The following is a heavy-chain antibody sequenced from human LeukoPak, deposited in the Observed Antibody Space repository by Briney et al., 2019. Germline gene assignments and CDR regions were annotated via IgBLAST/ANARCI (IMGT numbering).Heavy chain of an antibody. CDR2: INPNSGGT. CDR3: AAGILTGSPTRPFDH. Sequence: GASVKVSCKASGYTFTGYYMHGMRQAAGQGLEGMGWINPNSGGTNYAQKLQGRVAMTRDTSISTAYMELSTLRSADTPVYYCAAGILTGSPTRPFDHWGQGTLVTLSS. D-gene: IGHD3-9*01. CDR1: GYTFTGYY. V-gene: IGHV1-2*02. J-gene: IGHJ4*02.